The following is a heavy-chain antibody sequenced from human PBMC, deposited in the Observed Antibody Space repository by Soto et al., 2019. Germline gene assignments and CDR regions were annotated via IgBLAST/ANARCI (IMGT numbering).Heavy chain of an antibody. D-gene: IGHD3-22*01. J-gene: IGHJ6*02. CDR3: ARQDGITMIVVVIAHYYGMDV. Sequence: VGSLRLSCAASGFTFSSYAMHWVRQAPGKGLEWVAVISYDGSNKYYADSVKGRFTISRDNSKNTLYLQMNSLRAEDTAVYYCARQDGITMIVVVIAHYYGMDVWGQGTTVTVSS. V-gene: IGHV3-30-3*01. CDR1: GFTFSSYA. CDR2: ISYDGSNK.